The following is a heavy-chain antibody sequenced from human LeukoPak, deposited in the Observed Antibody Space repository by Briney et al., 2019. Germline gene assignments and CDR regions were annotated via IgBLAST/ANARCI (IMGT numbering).Heavy chain of an antibody. Sequence: SETLSLTCTVSGGSISSYYWSWIRQPPGKGLEWIGYIYYSGSTNYNPSLKSRVTISVDTSKNQFSLKLSSVTAADTAVYYCARSEVSSTIDWFDPWGQGTLVTASS. V-gene: IGHV4-59*01. CDR2: IYYSGST. CDR1: GGSISSYY. D-gene: IGHD5/OR15-5a*01. CDR3: ARSEVSSTIDWFDP. J-gene: IGHJ5*02.